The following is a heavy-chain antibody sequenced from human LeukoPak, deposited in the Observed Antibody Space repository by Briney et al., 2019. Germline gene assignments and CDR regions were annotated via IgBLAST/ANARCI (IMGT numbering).Heavy chain of an antibody. D-gene: IGHD6-6*01. V-gene: IGHV1-69*05. CDR2: IIPIFGTA. CDR3: ARGVRSFDSSSSNWFDP. CDR1: GGTFSSYA. Sequence: SVKLSCKASGGTFSSYAISWVRQAPGQGLEWMGGIIPIFGTANYAQKFQGRFTITKDESTSTAYMELSSLRSEDTAVYYCARGVRSFDSSSSNWFDPWGQGTLVTVSS. J-gene: IGHJ5*02.